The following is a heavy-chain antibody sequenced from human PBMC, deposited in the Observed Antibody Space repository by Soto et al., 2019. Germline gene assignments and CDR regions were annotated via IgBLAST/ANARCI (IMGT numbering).Heavy chain of an antibody. J-gene: IGHJ3*02. CDR2: IYYSGST. Sequence: SETLSLTCTVSGGSISSYYWSWIRQPPGKGLEWIGYIYYSGSTNYNPSLKSRVTISVDTSKNQFSLKLSSVTAADTAVYYCARGDGGSFFWFVVFDIGGKGTMVPVSS. CDR3: ARGDGGSFFWFVVFDI. CDR1: GGSISSYY. D-gene: IGHD1-26*01. V-gene: IGHV4-59*01.